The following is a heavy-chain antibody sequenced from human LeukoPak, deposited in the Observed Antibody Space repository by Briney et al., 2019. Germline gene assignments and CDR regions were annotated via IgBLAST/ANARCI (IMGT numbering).Heavy chain of an antibody. Sequence: PSETLSLTCAVYGGSFSGYYWSWIRQPPGKGLEWIGEINHSGSTNYNPSLKSRVTISVDTSKNQFSLKLSSVTAADTAVYYCARGRTRFGGVIVRDYYFDYWGQGTLVTVSS. CDR3: ARGRTRFGGVIVRDYYFDY. CDR2: INHSGST. V-gene: IGHV4-34*01. D-gene: IGHD3-16*02. J-gene: IGHJ4*02. CDR1: GGSFSGYY.